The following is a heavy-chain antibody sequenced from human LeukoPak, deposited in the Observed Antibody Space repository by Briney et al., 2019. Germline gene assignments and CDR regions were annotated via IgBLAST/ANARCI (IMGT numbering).Heavy chain of an antibody. Sequence: GGSLRLSCAASGFTFSSYSMNWVRQAPGKGLEWVSSISSSSSYIYYADSVKGRFTISRDNAKNSLYLQMNSLRAEDTAVYYCARDPVYSSSWYYYYYYMDVWGKGTTVTISS. CDR3: ARDPVYSSSWYYYYYYMDV. CDR1: GFTFSSYS. J-gene: IGHJ6*03. D-gene: IGHD6-13*01. V-gene: IGHV3-21*01. CDR2: ISSSSSYI.